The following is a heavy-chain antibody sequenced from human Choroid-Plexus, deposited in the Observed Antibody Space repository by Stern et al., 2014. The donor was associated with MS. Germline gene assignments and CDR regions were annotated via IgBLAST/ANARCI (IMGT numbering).Heavy chain of an antibody. Sequence: VQLVESGGGVVQPGRSLRLSCAASGFNFNYYALHWVRQAPGKGLEWVASTSYVGRNQNYADSVKGRFTISRDNSKNTLYLQMNSLRAADTAVYYCAKDRWGDGYPIFDYWGQGTVVTVSS. D-gene: IGHD5-24*01. CDR1: GFNFNYYA. J-gene: IGHJ4*02. V-gene: IGHV3-30*18. CDR2: TSYVGRNQ. CDR3: AKDRWGDGYPIFDY.